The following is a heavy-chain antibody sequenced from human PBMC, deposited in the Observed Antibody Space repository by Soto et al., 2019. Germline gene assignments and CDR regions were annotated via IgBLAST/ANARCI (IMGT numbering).Heavy chain of an antibody. CDR1: GGTFSSYT. Sequence: QVQLVQSGAEVKKPGSSVKVSCKASGGTFSSYTISWVRQAPGQGLEWMGRIIPILGIANYAQKFQGRVTITADKSTSTAYMELSSLRSEDTAVYYCARGGPYDFWSGYYRSWFAPWGQGTLVTVSS. CDR2: IIPILGIA. D-gene: IGHD3-3*01. V-gene: IGHV1-69*02. CDR3: ARGGPYDFWSGYYRSWFAP. J-gene: IGHJ5*02.